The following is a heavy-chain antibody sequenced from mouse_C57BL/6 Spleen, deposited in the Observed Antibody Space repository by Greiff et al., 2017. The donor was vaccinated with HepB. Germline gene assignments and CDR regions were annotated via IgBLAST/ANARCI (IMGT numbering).Heavy chain of an antibody. D-gene: IGHD3-2*02. V-gene: IGHV1-53*01. CDR2: INPSNGGT. CDR1: GYTFTSYW. Sequence: QVQLQQPGPELVKPGASVKLSCKASGYTFTSYWMHWVKQRPGQGLEWIGNINPSNGGTNYNEKFKSKATLTVDKSSSTAYMQLSSLTSEDSAVYYCARGGSSGYGRGYYFDYWGQGTTLTVSS. CDR3: ARGGSSGYGRGYYFDY. J-gene: IGHJ2*01.